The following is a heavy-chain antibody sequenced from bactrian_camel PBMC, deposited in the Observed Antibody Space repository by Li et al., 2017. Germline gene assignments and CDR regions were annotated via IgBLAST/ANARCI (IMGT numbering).Heavy chain of an antibody. V-gene: IGHV3-2*01. CDR3: AARPCWYRNEYNN. Sequence: VQLVESGGGSVQTGGSLTLACAASSDAIVGSCMGWFRQAPGKEREEVANIDSANMPRTKLQSVKGRFTISKDNAKNILYLQMNCLKSEDTAMYYCAARPCWYRNEYNNWGQGTQVTVS. J-gene: IGHJ4*01. CDR1: SDAIVGSC. CDR2: IDSANMPR. D-gene: IGHD6*01.